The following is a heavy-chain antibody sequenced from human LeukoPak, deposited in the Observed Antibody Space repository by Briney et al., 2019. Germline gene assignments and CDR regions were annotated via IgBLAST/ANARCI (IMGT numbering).Heavy chain of an antibody. J-gene: IGHJ5*02. D-gene: IGHD6-13*01. Sequence: SETLSLTCTVSGGSISSSSYYWGWIRQPPRKGLEWIGSIYYSGSTYYNPSLKSRVTISVDTSKNQFSLKLSSVTAADTAVYYCARDSSSWYYSWFDPWGQGTLVTVSS. CDR1: GGSISSSSYY. CDR3: ARDSSSWYYSWFDP. V-gene: IGHV4-39*07. CDR2: IYYSGST.